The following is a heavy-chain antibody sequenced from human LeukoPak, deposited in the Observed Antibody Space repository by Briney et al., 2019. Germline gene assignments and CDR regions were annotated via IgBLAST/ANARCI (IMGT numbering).Heavy chain of an antibody. Sequence: PGRSLRLSCAASGFTFDDYAVHWVRQAPGKGLEWVSGISWNSGSIGYADSVKGRFTISRDNAKNSLYLQMNSLRAEDTALYYCAGIAVDYFDYWGQGTLVTVSS. CDR3: AGIAVDYFDY. V-gene: IGHV3-9*01. J-gene: IGHJ4*02. CDR2: ISWNSGSI. CDR1: GFTFDDYA. D-gene: IGHD6-19*01.